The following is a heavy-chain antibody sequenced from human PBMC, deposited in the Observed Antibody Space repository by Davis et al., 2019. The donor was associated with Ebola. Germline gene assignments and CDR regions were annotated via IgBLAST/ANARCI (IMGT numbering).Heavy chain of an antibody. V-gene: IGHV4-34*01. CDR3: ARAFRATMIVVLNYDYGMDV. D-gene: IGHD3-22*01. CDR1: GASFSDFY. Sequence: MPSETLSLTCAVYGASFSDFYWSWIRYPPGTGLASIGEINDSGRTNYNPSLKRRVTISVEASKNQFSLKMSSVTDADTAVDYCARAFRATMIVVLNYDYGMDVWGKGTTVTVSS. CDR2: INDSGRT. J-gene: IGHJ6*04.